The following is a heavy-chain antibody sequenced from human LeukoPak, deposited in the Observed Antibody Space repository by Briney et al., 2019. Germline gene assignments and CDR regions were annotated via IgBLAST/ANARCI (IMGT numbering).Heavy chain of an antibody. CDR2: ISGSGGST. CDR3: AKDRKVGARGYSCFDY. Sequence: PGGSLRLSCAASGFTFSSYAMSWVRQAPGKGLEWVSAISGSGGSTYYADSVKGRFTISRDNSKNTLYLQMNSLRAEDTAVYYCAKDRKVGARGYSCFDYWGQGTLVTVSS. J-gene: IGHJ4*02. V-gene: IGHV3-23*01. CDR1: GFTFSSYA. D-gene: IGHD1-26*01.